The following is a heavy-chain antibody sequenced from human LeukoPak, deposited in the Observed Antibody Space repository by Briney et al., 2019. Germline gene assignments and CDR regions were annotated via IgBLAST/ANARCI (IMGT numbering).Heavy chain of an antibody. CDR1: GGSTSSSSYY. V-gene: IGHV4-39*07. J-gene: IGHJ4*02. CDR2: IYYSENT. D-gene: IGHD4-11*01. Sequence: SETLSLTCIVSGGSTSSSSYYWGWIRRPPGKGLEWIGSIYYSENTYYNPSLKSRVTISVDTSKNQFSLKLSSVTAADTAVYYCARDRVRGNSNPFFDYWGQGTLVTVSS. CDR3: ARDRVRGNSNPFFDY.